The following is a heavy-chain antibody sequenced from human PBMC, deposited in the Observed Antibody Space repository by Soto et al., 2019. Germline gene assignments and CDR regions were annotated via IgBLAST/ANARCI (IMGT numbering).Heavy chain of an antibody. V-gene: IGHV5-51*01. CDR2: IYPGDSDT. CDR3: ARRRLDYDFWSGYYTGDRADYFDY. Sequence: PGESLKISCKGSGYSFTSYWIGWVRQMPGKGLEWMGIIYPGDSDTRYSPSFQGQVTISADKSISTAYLQWSSLKASDTAMYYCARRRLDYDFWSGYYTGDRADYFDYWGQGTLVTVSS. CDR1: GYSFTSYW. D-gene: IGHD3-3*01. J-gene: IGHJ4*02.